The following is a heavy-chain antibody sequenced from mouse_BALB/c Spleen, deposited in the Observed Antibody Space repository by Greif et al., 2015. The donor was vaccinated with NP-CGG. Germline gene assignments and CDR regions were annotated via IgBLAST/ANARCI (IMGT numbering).Heavy chain of an antibody. V-gene: IGHV14-3*02. Sequence: EVQLVESGAELVKPGASVKLSCTASGFNIKDTYMHWVKQRPEQGLEWIGRIDPANGNTKYDPKFQGKATITADTSSNTAYLQLSSLTSEDTAVYYCARRDWYFDVWGAGTTVTVSS. J-gene: IGHJ1*01. CDR1: GFNIKDTY. CDR2: IDPANGNT. CDR3: ARRDWYFDV.